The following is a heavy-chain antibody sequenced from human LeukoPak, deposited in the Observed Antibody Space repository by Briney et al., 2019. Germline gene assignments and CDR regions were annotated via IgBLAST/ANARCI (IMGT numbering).Heavy chain of an antibody. J-gene: IGHJ4*02. D-gene: IGHD2-21*02. CDR3: VREDTPATANY. CDR1: GFNFANHA. CDR2: ISGGGDIT. Sequence: GGSLRLSCAASGFNFANHAMSWVRQTAGKGLEWVSAISGGGDITYYADSVKGRFTISRGNSKDTLFLQMHSLRPGDTAVYYCVREDTPATANYWGQGTLVTISS. V-gene: IGHV3-23*01.